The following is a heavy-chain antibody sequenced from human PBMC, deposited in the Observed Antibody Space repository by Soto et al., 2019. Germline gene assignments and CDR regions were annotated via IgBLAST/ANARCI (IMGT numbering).Heavy chain of an antibody. CDR2: IYYRGST. CDR1: DDSITGGVYY. J-gene: IGHJ4*02. V-gene: IGHV4-31*02. Sequence: PSETLSLTCSVSDDSITGGVYYWSWIRQHPAKGLEWIGSIYYRGSTYYNPSLRSRGTISLDPSQARLSLRLTSLTAADTATYYCARGGSGTYHVWGQGTLVTVSS. D-gene: IGHD3-10*01. CDR3: ARGGSGTYHV.